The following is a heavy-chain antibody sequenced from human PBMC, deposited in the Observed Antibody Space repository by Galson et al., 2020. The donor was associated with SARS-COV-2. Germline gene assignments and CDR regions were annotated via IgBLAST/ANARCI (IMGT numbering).Heavy chain of an antibody. J-gene: IGHJ3*02. CDR3: AAPSCSSTSCYDAFDI. V-gene: IGHV1-58*01. CDR1: GFTFTSSP. D-gene: IGHD2-2*01. Sequence: SVKVSCKASGFTFTSSPVQWLRQARAQRLEWIGWIVVGSGNTNYAQKFQERVTITRDMSTNKADMELSSLRSEDTAVYYCAAPSCSSTSCYDAFDIWGQGTMVTVSS. CDR2: IVVGSGNT.